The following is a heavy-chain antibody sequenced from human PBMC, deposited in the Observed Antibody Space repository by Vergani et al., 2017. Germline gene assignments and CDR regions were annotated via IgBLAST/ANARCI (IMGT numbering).Heavy chain of an antibody. CDR2: ISSSSSYI. J-gene: IGHJ4*02. V-gene: IGHV3-21*04. D-gene: IGHD6-19*01. CDR1: GFTFSSYS. Sequence: EVQLVESGGGLVKPGGSLRLSCAASGFTFSSYSMNWVRQAPGKGLEWVSSISSSSSYIYYADSVKGRFTISRDNAKNSLYLQMNSLRAEGTAVYYCARVGIAVAGPLDYWGQGTLVTVSS. CDR3: ARVGIAVAGPLDY.